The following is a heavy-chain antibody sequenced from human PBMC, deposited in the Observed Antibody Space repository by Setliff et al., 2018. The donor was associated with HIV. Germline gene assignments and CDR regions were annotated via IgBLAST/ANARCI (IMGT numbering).Heavy chain of an antibody. V-gene: IGHV4-31*03. D-gene: IGHD3-10*01. CDR2: IYYTGST. Sequence: PSETLSLTCSVSGGSINSGHYYWSWIRHHPGKGLEWIGYIYYTGSTYFSPSLKSRLTLSIDTSKNQFSLKLSSVTAADTAVYYCARDRYAGEIDYWGQGTLVTVSS. CDR1: GGSINSGHYY. J-gene: IGHJ4*02. CDR3: ARDRYAGEIDY.